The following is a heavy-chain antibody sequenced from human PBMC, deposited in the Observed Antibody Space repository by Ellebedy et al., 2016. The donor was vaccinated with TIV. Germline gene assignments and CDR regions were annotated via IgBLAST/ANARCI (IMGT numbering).Heavy chain of an antibody. CDR2: IYPGDSDT. CDR1: GYSFTSYW. J-gene: IGHJ4*02. Sequence: GESLKISXQGSGYSFTSYWIGWVRQVPGKGLEWMGIIYPGDSDTRYSPSFQGQVTISADRSFSTAYLQWSSLKASDTAMYYCARDVSFDYWGQGTLVSVSS. V-gene: IGHV5-51*01. CDR3: ARDVSFDY.